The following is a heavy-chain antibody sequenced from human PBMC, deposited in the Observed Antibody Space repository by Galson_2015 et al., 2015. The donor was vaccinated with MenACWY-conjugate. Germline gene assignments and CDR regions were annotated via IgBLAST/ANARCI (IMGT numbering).Heavy chain of an antibody. J-gene: IGHJ3*01. CDR2: TYYRSKWYY. Sequence: CAISGDSVSSNSVALSWIRQSPSRGLEWLARTYYRSKWYYDYAPSVRSRITINPDTSKNQNSLQLSSVTPEDKAVYYCANGGRCFFAFDVWGQGTVVTVSS. CDR3: ANGGRCFFAFDV. V-gene: IGHV6-1*01. CDR1: GDSVSSNSVA. D-gene: IGHD2-15*01.